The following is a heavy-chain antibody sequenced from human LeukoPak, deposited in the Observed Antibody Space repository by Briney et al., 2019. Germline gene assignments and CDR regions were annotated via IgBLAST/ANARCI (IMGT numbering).Heavy chain of an antibody. V-gene: IGHV4-59*11. D-gene: IGHD3-16*01. CDR1: GGSISSHY. J-gene: IGHJ4*02. Sequence: SETLSLTCTVSGGSISSHYWSWIRQPPGKGLEWLGYIYYSGSTNYNPSLKSRLTITVDTSKNQFSLQLSSVTAADTAVYYCARVMTSGDDYWGQGTLVTVSS. CDR3: ARVMTSGDDY. CDR2: IYYSGST.